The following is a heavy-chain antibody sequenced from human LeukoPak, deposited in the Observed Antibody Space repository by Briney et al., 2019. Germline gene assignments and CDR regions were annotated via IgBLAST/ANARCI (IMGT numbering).Heavy chain of an antibody. D-gene: IGHD6-19*01. V-gene: IGHV3-23*01. Sequence: PGGSLRLSCAASGFTFSSYAMSWVRQAPGKGLEWVSAISGSGGSTYYADSVKGRFTISRGNAKNSLYLQMNSLRAEDTAVYYCARENTAGIENWGQGTLVTVSS. CDR2: ISGSGGST. CDR3: ARENTAGIEN. CDR1: GFTFSSYA. J-gene: IGHJ4*02.